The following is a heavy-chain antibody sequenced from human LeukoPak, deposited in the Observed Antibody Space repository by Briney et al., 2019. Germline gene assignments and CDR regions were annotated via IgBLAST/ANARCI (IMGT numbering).Heavy chain of an antibody. D-gene: IGHD1-7*01. CDR1: GGSISSYY. V-gene: IGHV4-4*09. Sequence: SETLSLTCTVSGGSISSYYWSWIRQPPGKGLEWIGYIYTTGSTNYNPSLKSRVTISVDTSKNQFSLKLSSVTAPDTAVYYCARHAGPYNWNYGFFNYWGQGTLVTVSS. J-gene: IGHJ4*02. CDR3: ARHAGPYNWNYGFFNY. CDR2: IYTTGST.